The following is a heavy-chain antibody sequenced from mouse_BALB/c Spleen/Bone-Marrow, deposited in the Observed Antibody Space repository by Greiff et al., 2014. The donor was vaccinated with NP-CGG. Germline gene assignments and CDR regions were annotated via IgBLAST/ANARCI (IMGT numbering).Heavy chain of an antibody. J-gene: IGHJ3*01. CDR3: ATYYYGSSLFAY. V-gene: IGHV14-3*02. CDR2: IDPANVNT. CDR1: GFNIKNTY. Sequence: VQLQQSGAELVKPGASVKLSCTASGFNIKNTYIHWVKQRPEQGLEWIGRIDPANVNTKYDPKFQGKATITADTSSNTAYLQLSSLTSEDTAVYCCATYYYGSSLFAYWGQGTLVTVSA. D-gene: IGHD1-1*01.